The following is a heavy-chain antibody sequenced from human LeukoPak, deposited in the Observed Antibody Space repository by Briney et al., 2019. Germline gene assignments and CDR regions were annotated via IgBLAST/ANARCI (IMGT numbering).Heavy chain of an antibody. CDR1: GYTFTGYY. CDR2: INPNSDGT. CDR3: ARDPKGKEQQLVRGDGEFDY. V-gene: IGHV1-2*02. Sequence: GASVKVSCKASGYTFTGYYMHWVRQAPGQGLEWMGWINPNSDGTNYAQKFQGRVTMTRDTSISTAYMELSRLRSDDTAVYYCARDPKGKEQQLVRGDGEFDYWGQGTLVTVSS. D-gene: IGHD6-13*01. J-gene: IGHJ4*02.